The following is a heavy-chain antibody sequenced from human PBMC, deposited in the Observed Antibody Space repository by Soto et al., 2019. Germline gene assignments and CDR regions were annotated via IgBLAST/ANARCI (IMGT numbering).Heavy chain of an antibody. CDR1: GFTLSSYA. CDR2: ISGSGGIT. V-gene: IGHV3-23*01. D-gene: IGHD6-13*01. CDR3: AKDSLRYSSRTKYFQH. Sequence: VGSLRLSCEASGFTLSSYAMSWVRQAPGKGLEWVSAISGSGGITYYADSVKGRFTISRDNSKNTLYLQMNSLRAEDTAVYYCAKDSLRYSSRTKYFQHWAQGTLVTVSS. J-gene: IGHJ1*01.